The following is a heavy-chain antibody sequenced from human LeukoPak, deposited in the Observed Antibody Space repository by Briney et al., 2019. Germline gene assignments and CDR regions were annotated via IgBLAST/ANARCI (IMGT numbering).Heavy chain of an antibody. V-gene: IGHV4-59*11. J-gene: IGHJ5*02. CDR2: IYYSGST. CDR1: GGSISSHY. D-gene: IGHD5-18*01. Sequence: SETLSLTCTVSGGSISSHYWSWIRQPPGKGLEGIGYIYYSGSTNYNPSLKSRVTISVDTSKNQFSLKLSSVTAADTAVYYCARSVSGYSYGSPWGQGTLVAVSS. CDR3: ARSVSGYSYGSP.